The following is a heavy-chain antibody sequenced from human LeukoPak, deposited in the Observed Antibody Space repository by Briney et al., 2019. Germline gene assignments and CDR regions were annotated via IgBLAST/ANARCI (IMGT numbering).Heavy chain of an antibody. J-gene: IGHJ4*02. CDR2: ISGSGGNT. CDR1: GFTFSSYA. D-gene: IGHD2-15*01. Sequence: GGSLRLSCAASGFTFSSYAMSWARRAPRKGLEWILGISGSGGNTYYADPVKGRFTISRDISKNTLNLQMNSLRGEDTAVYYCAKPGDGCSGGSCYYFDYCGQGTLVTVSS. CDR3: AKPGDGCSGGSCYYFDY. V-gene: IGHV3-23*01.